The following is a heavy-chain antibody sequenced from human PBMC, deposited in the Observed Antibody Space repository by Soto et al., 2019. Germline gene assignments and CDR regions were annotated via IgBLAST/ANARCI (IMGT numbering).Heavy chain of an antibody. CDR3: ATVFDL. J-gene: IGHJ5*02. V-gene: IGHV3-74*01. Sequence: DVQLVESGGGLVQPGGSLRVSCAASGFTLGSHRIHWVRQPPGKGLEWVSRIDTDGGGTSYADSVKGRFTISTDNAKNTVYLQMNGLRAEDTAVYYCATVFDLWGQGNLVTVSS. CDR1: GFTLGSHR. CDR2: IDTDGGGT.